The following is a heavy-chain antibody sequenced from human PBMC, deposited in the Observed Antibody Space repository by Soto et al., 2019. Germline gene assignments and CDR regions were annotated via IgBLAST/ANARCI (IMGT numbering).Heavy chain of an antibody. V-gene: IGHV4-59*01. Sequence: QVQLQESGPGLVKPSETLSLTCTVSGGSISSYYWSWIRQPPGKGLEWIGNVYDSGSTNYIPSLKSRVTISVDTSKSHFSLKLRSVTAADTAVYYCAWGAGRAYYYGLDGWGQGTTVTVSS. J-gene: IGHJ6*02. D-gene: IGHD7-27*01. CDR1: GGSISSYY. CDR3: AWGAGRAYYYGLDG. CDR2: VYDSGST.